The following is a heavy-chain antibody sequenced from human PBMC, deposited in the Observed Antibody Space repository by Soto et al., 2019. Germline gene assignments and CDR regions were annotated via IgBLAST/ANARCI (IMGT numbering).Heavy chain of an antibody. D-gene: IGHD3-10*01. J-gene: IGHJ6*02. CDR2: ISGSGTYI. Sequence: GGSLRLSCAASGLIFSTYTMNWVRQAPGRGLEWVSSISGSGTYIHYADSVKGRFTISRDNAKNSLYLQMNSLRAEDTAVYYCAANYYAYGLDVWCQGTTVTVSS. CDR1: GLIFSTYT. CDR3: AANYYAYGLDV. V-gene: IGHV3-21*01.